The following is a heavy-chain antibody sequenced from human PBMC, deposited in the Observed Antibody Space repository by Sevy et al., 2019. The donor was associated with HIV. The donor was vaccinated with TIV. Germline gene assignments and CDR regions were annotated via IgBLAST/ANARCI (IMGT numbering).Heavy chain of an antibody. CDR1: GFSFSDYY. CDR3: TRELWPGDY. J-gene: IGHJ4*02. D-gene: IGHD2-21*01. Sequence: GGSLRLSCAACGFSFSDYYMGWVRQAPGKGLEWVANIYQDGSQENYVDSVKGRVTISRDNAKNSVYLQMNSLRVDDTGIYYCTRELWPGDYWGQGTLVTASS. CDR2: IYQDGSQE. V-gene: IGHV3-7*01.